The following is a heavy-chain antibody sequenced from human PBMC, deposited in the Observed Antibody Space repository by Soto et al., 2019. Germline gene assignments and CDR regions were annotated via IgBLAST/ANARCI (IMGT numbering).Heavy chain of an antibody. CDR3: ARIPAYYDFWSGYYPYFDY. CDR2: ISAYNGNT. D-gene: IGHD3-3*01. V-gene: IGHV1-18*01. J-gene: IGHJ4*02. Sequence: QVQLVQSGAEVKKPGASVKVSCKASGYTFTSYGISWVRQAPGQGLEWMGWISAYNGNTNYAQTLQGRVTMTTDTSTSTAYMELRSLRSDDTAVYYSARIPAYYDFWSGYYPYFDYWGQGTLVTVSS. CDR1: GYTFTSYG.